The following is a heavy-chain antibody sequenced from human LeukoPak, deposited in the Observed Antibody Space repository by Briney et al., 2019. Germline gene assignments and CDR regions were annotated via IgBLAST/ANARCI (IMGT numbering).Heavy chain of an antibody. CDR1: GFTFSSYS. Sequence: GGSLRLSCAASGFTFSSYSMNWVRQAPGKGLEWVSYISSSSTIYYADSVKGRFTISRDNAKNSLYLQMNSLRAEDTAVYYCARKIGEVGAFDIWGQGTMVTVSS. D-gene: IGHD3-22*01. CDR2: ISSSSTI. J-gene: IGHJ3*02. V-gene: IGHV3-48*01. CDR3: ARKIGEVGAFDI.